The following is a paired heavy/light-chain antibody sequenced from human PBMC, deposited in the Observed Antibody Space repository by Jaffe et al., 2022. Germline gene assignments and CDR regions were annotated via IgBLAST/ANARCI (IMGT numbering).Heavy chain of an antibody. CDR3: ARYTISAAGNRYHDY. CDR1: GFSLSTSGMC. Sequence: QVTLRESGPALVKPTQTLTLTCTFSGFSLSTSGMCVSWIRQPPGKALEWLALIDWDDDKYYSTSLKTRLTISKDTSKNQVVLTMTNMDPVDTATYYCARYTISAAGNRYHDYWGQGTLVTVSS. CDR2: IDWDDDK. J-gene: IGHJ4*02. D-gene: IGHD6-13*01. V-gene: IGHV2-70*01.
Light chain of an antibody. Sequence: QSALTQPPSVSGSPGQSVTISCTGTSSDVGSYNRVSWYQQPPGTAPKLMIYEVSNRPSGVPDRFSGSKSGNTASLTISGLQAEDEADYYCSSYTSSSTSYVVFGGGTKLTVL. CDR1: SSDVGSYNR. V-gene: IGLV2-18*02. CDR2: EVS. J-gene: IGLJ2*01. CDR3: SSYTSSSTSYVV.